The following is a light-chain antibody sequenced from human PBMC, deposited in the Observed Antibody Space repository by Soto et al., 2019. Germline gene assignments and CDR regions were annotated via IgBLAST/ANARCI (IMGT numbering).Light chain of an antibody. J-gene: IGLJ1*01. Sequence: ELTQPPSVSVAPGQTARITCGGNNIESKSVHWYQQRPGQAPVLVIYVDSDRPSGIPDRFSASTSGNTAALTISRVEAGDEADYYCQVWDTISDHYVFGSWTKLTVL. CDR2: VDS. V-gene: IGLV3-21*02. CDR3: QVWDTISDHYV. CDR1: NIESKS.